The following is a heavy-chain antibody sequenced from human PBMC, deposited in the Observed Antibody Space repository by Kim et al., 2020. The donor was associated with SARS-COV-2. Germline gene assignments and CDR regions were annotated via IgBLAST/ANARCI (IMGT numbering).Heavy chain of an antibody. J-gene: IGHJ6*02. V-gene: IGHV4-59*13. Sequence: SETLSLTCTVSGVSISTYYWSWIRQPPGKGLEWIGYIFCSGATNYIPSLKSRATISVDTPKNQFSLKLTSVTAADTAVYYCARGAGGDYYGMDVWGQGTTVTVSS. CDR1: GVSISTYY. D-gene: IGHD3-16*01. CDR3: ARGAGGDYYGMDV. CDR2: IFCSGAT.